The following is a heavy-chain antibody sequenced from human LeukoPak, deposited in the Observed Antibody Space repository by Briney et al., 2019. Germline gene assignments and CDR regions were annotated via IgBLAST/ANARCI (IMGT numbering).Heavy chain of an antibody. CDR3: ARDLRIASSANCYDP. CDR1: GGTFSSYA. CDR2: VIPIFGAP. D-gene: IGHD6-19*01. V-gene: IGHV1-69*05. Sequence: SVKVSCKASGGTFSSYAINWVRQAPGQGLEWVGGVIPIFGAPNYAHRFQGRLTITTDESTRTAYMNLTSLRSQNTAVYYCARDLRIASSANCYDPRGQRTLVTAST. J-gene: IGHJ5*02.